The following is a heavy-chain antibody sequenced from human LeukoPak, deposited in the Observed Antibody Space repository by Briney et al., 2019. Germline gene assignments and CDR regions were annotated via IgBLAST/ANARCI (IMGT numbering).Heavy chain of an antibody. D-gene: IGHD2-2*01. Sequence: ASVKVSCKASGYTFTSYDINWVRQATGQGLEWMGWMNPNSGNTGYAQKSQGRVTITRNTSISTAYMELSSLRSEDTAVYYCARMAGYARSLDYWGQGTLVTVSS. CDR1: GYTFTSYD. CDR2: MNPNSGNT. V-gene: IGHV1-8*03. J-gene: IGHJ4*02. CDR3: ARMAGYARSLDY.